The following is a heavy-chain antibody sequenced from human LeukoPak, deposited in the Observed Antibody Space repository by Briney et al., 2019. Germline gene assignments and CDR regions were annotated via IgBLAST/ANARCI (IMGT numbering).Heavy chain of an antibody. Sequence: SGTLSLTCSVSGGSISGNYWSWIRQPPGKGLEWIGDIYYSGTTNYSPSLKSRVTISLDTSKNQVSLKLKSVTAADTAVYYCAREINWFDPWGQGTLVTVSS. CDR2: IYYSGTT. CDR3: AREINWFDP. J-gene: IGHJ5*02. V-gene: IGHV4-59*01. CDR1: GGSISGNY.